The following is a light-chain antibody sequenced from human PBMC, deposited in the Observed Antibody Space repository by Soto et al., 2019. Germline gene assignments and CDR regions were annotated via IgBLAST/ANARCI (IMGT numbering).Light chain of an antibody. CDR3: QQYHNWPPQYT. CDR2: GAS. Sequence: EIVMTQSPASLSVSPGDGATLSCRANQSVASNVAWYQQKPGQGPRLLIHGASTRAVGVPARFSGSGSGTDFTLTISSLHYEDFAVYYCQQYHNWPPQYTFGQGTKLQIK. V-gene: IGKV3-15*01. J-gene: IGKJ2*01. CDR1: QSVASN.